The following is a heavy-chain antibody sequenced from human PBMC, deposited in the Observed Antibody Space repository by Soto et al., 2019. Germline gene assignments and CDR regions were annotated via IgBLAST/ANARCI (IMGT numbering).Heavy chain of an antibody. J-gene: IGHJ3*02. D-gene: IGHD3-22*01. V-gene: IGHV1-18*01. CDR2: ISAYNGNT. Sequence: GASVKVSCKASGYTFTSYGISWVRQAPGQGLEWMGWISAYNGNTNYAQKLQGRVTMTTDTSTSTAYMELRSLRSDDTAVYYCARDSVESYYYDSSGYPDAFDIWGQGTMATV. CDR3: ARDSVESYYYDSSGYPDAFDI. CDR1: GYTFTSYG.